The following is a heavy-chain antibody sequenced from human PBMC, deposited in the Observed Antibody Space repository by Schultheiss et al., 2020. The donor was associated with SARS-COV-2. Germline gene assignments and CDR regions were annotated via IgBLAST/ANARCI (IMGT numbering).Heavy chain of an antibody. Sequence: GESLKISCAASGFTFSSYGMHWVRQAPGKGLEWVAVIWYDGSNKYYADSVKGRFTISRDNSKNTLYLQMNSLRAEDTAVYYCARGGGGYSYALDYWGQGALVTVSS. CDR1: GFTFSSYG. V-gene: IGHV3-33*01. CDR3: ARGGGGYSYALDY. CDR2: IWYDGSNK. D-gene: IGHD5-18*01. J-gene: IGHJ4*02.